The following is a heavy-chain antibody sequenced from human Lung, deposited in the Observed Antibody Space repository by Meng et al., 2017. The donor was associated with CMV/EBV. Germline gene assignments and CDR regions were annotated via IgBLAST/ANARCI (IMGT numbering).Heavy chain of an antibody. D-gene: IGHD3-3*01. CDR2: ISYDGNNY. CDR3: SRGGPGMRFVEWFSFDF. CDR1: IIFSNYA. V-gene: IGHV3-30-3*01. J-gene: IGHJ4*02. Sequence: IIFSNYAMSWVREAPGRGLEWLAVISYDGNNYYCADSGKGRFTISRDNSKNTVFLQMNSLRGEDTAVYYCSRGGPGMRFVEWFSFDFWGQGALVTVSS.